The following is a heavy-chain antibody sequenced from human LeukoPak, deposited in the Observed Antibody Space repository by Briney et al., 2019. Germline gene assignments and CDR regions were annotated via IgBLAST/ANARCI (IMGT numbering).Heavy chain of an antibody. CDR1: GYSFTSYW. D-gene: IGHD2-2*01. CDR3: ARHLPHSSNGYVRAVDY. J-gene: IGHJ4*02. CDR2: IYPGDSDI. Sequence: GESLKISCMGSGYSFTSYWVGWVRQMPGKGLQWMGIIYPGDSDIRYSPSFQGQVTISADKSINTAYLQWTSLKASDTAIYYCARHLPHSSNGYVRAVDYWGQGTLVTVSS. V-gene: IGHV5-51*01.